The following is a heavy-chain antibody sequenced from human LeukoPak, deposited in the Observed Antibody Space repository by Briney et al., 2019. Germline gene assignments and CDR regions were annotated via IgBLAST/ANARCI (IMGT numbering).Heavy chain of an antibody. CDR2: GYYGGST. D-gene: IGHD5-18*01. Sequence: PSETLSLTCSVSGGSISSSSYYWGWIRQSPGKGLEWIGNGYYGGSTYYNPSLKSRVTIFVDTSKNQFSLKLSSVTAADTAMYYCASYTAGGGGLDYWGQGTLVTVSS. CDR3: ASYTAGGGGLDY. V-gene: IGHV4-39*01. CDR1: GGSISSSSYY. J-gene: IGHJ4*02.